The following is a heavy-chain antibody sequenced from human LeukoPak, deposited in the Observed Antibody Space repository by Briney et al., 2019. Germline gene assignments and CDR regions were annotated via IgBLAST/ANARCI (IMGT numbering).Heavy chain of an antibody. CDR2: MYYSGST. Sequence: SETLSLTCTVSGGSISSYYWSWIRQPPGKGLEWIGYMYYSGSTNYNPSLKSRVTISVDTSKNQFSLKLSSVTAADTAVYYCARGGAFYGDDPFDYWGQGTLVTVSS. D-gene: IGHD4-17*01. J-gene: IGHJ4*02. CDR1: GGSISSYY. V-gene: IGHV4-59*08. CDR3: ARGGAFYGDDPFDY.